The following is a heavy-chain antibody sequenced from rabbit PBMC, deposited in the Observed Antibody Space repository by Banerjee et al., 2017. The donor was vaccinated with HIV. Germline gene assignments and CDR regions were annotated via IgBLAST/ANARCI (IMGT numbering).Heavy chain of an antibody. CDR3: ARITDYGGYGYSHFNL. V-gene: IGHV1S40*01. D-gene: IGHD6-1*01. Sequence: QSLVESGGDLVKPEGSLTLTCTASGFSFSSSYYMCWVRQAPGKGLEWIACISAGSSGSTYYASWAKGRFTISKTSSTTVTLQMTSLTAADTATYFCARITDYGGYGYSHFNLWGQGTLVTVS. J-gene: IGHJ4*01. CDR1: GFSFSSSYY. CDR2: ISAGSSGST.